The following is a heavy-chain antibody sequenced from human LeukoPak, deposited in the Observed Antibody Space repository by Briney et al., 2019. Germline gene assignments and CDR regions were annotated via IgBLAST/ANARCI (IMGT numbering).Heavy chain of an antibody. J-gene: IGHJ3*02. D-gene: IGHD4-17*01. CDR1: GFTFSNYA. CDR3: ARVWDDYGAVWYAFDI. CDR2: ISDDGSNK. Sequence: PGGSLRLSCAASGFTFSNYAMHWVRQAPGKGLEWVAVISDDGSNKYDADSVKGRFTISRDNSRNTLYLQMNSLRAEDTAVYYCARVWDDYGAVWYAFDIWGQGTMVTVSS. V-gene: IGHV3-30*04.